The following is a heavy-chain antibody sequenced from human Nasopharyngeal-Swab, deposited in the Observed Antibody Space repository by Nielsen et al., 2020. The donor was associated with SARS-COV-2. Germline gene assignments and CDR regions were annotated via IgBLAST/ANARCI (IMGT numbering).Heavy chain of an antibody. Sequence: GALKISCAASGFTLSYQWMGWVRQAPGKGLQWVADINQDGSEEVYVDSVKGRFTISRDNAKNSLYLQMNSLGAEDTAIYYCARDWGRAFDVWSQGTMVTVSS. D-gene: IGHD3-16*01. V-gene: IGHV3-7*01. J-gene: IGHJ3*01. CDR3: ARDWGRAFDV. CDR1: GFTLSYQW. CDR2: INQDGSEE.